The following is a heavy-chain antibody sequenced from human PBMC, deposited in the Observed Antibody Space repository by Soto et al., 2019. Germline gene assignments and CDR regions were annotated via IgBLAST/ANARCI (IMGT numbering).Heavy chain of an antibody. J-gene: IGHJ4*02. CDR2: IWYDGSNK. D-gene: IGHD1-26*01. Sequence: QVQLVESGGGVVQPGRSLRLSCAASGFTFSSYGMHWVRQAPGKGLEWVAVIWYDGSNKYYEDSVKGRFTISRDNSKNTLYLQINSLRAEDTAVYYCARGGSYKELDYWGQGTLVTVSS. V-gene: IGHV3-33*01. CDR1: GFTFSSYG. CDR3: ARGGSYKELDY.